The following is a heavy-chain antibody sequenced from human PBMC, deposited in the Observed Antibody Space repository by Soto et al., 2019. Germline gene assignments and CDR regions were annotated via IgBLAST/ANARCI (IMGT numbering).Heavy chain of an antibody. CDR2: VSNTATT. V-gene: IGHV4-59*01. J-gene: IGHJ4*02. Sequence: PSETLSLTCTVSGASIINYYWAWIRQSPGGGLESIGYVSNTATTTYNPSLKNRVTISVDTSKNQFSLKLTSVTAADTAVYYCAVAMTTVTTYDYWGQGTLVTVSS. CDR3: AVAMTTVTTYDY. CDR1: GASIINYY. D-gene: IGHD4-17*01.